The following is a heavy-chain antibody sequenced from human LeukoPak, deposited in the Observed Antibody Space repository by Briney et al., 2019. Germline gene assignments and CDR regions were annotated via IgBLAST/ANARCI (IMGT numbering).Heavy chain of an antibody. J-gene: IGHJ3*02. CDR2: ISWNSGSI. Sequence: PGGSLRLSCAASGFTFDDYAMHWVRQAPGKGLEWVSGISWNSGSIGYADSVKGRFTISRDNAKNSLYLQMNSLRAEDMALYFCAKQGYGDSRAAFDIWGRGTMVTVSS. V-gene: IGHV3-9*03. CDR3: AKQGYGDSRAAFDI. D-gene: IGHD4-17*01. CDR1: GFTFDDYA.